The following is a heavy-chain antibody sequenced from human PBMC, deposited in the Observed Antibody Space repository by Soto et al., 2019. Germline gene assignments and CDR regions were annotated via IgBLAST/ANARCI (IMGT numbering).Heavy chain of an antibody. Sequence: GGSLRLSCAASGFTVSSNYMSWVRQAPGKGLEWVSVIYSGGSTYYADSVKGRFTISRDNSKNTLYLQMNSLRAEDTAVYYCARDQNGEKKNYYYYYYMDVWGKGTTVTVSS. V-gene: IGHV3-66*01. CDR2: IYSGGST. J-gene: IGHJ6*03. D-gene: IGHD4-17*01. CDR3: ARDQNGEKKNYYYYYYMDV. CDR1: GFTVSSNY.